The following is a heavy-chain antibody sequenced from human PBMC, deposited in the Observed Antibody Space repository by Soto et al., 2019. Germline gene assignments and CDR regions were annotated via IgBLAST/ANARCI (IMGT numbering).Heavy chain of an antibody. D-gene: IGHD2-15*01. CDR3: ARWRSGGSSIDT. J-gene: IGHJ5*02. CDR1: GGSVSSGSYY. V-gene: IGHV4-61*01. Sequence: QVQLQESGPGLVKPSETLSLTCTVSGGSVSSGSYYWSWIRQPPGKGLEWIGYIYYSGSTNYNPSLKSRVTISVDTSKNQFSLKLSSVTAADTAVYYCARWRSGGSSIDTWGQGTLVTVSS. CDR2: IYYSGST.